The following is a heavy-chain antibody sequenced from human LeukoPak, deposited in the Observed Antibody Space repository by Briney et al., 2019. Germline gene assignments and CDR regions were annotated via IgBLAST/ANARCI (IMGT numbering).Heavy chain of an antibody. Sequence: GSSVKVSFKASGGTFSSYAISWVRQAPGQGLEWMGRIIPILGIANYAQKFQGRVTITADKSTSTAYMELSSLRSEDTAVYYCARVPGSYYWVYFDYWGQGTLVTVSS. J-gene: IGHJ4*02. CDR2: IIPILGIA. CDR3: ARVPGSYYWVYFDY. CDR1: GGTFSSYA. V-gene: IGHV1-69*04. D-gene: IGHD1-26*01.